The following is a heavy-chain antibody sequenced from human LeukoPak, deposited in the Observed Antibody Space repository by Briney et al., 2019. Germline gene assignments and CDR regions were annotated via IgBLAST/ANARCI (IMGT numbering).Heavy chain of an antibody. V-gene: IGHV3-23*01. J-gene: IGHJ4*02. CDR1: GFTFSSYA. Sequence: PGGSLRLSCAASGFTFSSYAMSWVRQAPGKGLEWVSVISGSGGSTYYADSVQGRFTISRDNSNNTLYLQMNSLRADDTAVYYCAKRGYDSSGYYGYFDYWAQGTLVPSPQ. D-gene: IGHD3-22*01. CDR2: ISGSGGST. CDR3: AKRGYDSSGYYGYFDY.